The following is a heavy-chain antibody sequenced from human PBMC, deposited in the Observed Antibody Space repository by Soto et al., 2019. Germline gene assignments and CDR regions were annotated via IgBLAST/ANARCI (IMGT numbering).Heavy chain of an antibody. Sequence: ASVKVSCKAFGNIFTSYAIHWVRQAPGQGLEWMGWISAYNGNTNYAQKLQGRVTMTTDTSTSTAYMELRSLRSDDTAVYYCARDSIAAAGTRFDPWGQGTLVTVSS. J-gene: IGHJ5*02. CDR2: ISAYNGNT. CDR3: ARDSIAAAGTRFDP. CDR1: GNIFTSYA. D-gene: IGHD6-13*01. V-gene: IGHV1-18*01.